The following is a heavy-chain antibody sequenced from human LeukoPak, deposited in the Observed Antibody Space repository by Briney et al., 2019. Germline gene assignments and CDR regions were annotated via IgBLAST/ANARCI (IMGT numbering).Heavy chain of an antibody. D-gene: IGHD6-25*01. V-gene: IGHV1-46*01. Sequence: ASVKVSCKASGYTFTSYYMHWVRQAPGQGLEWMGIINPSGGSTSYAQKFQGRVTMTRDMSTSTVYMELSSLRSDDTAVYYCARDRSGIAANEAFDIWGQGTMVTVSS. CDR2: INPSGGST. CDR1: GYTFTSYY. CDR3: ARDRSGIAANEAFDI. J-gene: IGHJ3*02.